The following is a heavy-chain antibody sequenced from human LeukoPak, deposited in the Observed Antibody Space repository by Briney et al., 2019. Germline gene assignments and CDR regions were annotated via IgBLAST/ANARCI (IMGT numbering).Heavy chain of an antibody. J-gene: IGHJ6*03. CDR1: GYTFTGYY. V-gene: IGHV7-4-1*02. CDR3: ARRQGWVTAIYYYYYMDV. D-gene: IGHD2-21*02. Sequence: ASVKVSCKASGYTFTGYYMHWVRQAPGQGLEWMGWINTNTGNPTYAQGFTGRFVFSLDTSVSTAYLQISSLKAEDTAVYYCARRQGWVTAIYYYYYMDVWGKGTTVTVSS. CDR2: INTNTGNP.